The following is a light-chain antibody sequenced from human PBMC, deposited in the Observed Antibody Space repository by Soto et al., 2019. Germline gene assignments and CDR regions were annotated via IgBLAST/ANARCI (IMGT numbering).Light chain of an antibody. CDR2: AAS. Sequence: DIQMTQSPSSLSASVGDRVTITCRASQSISSYLNWYQQKPGKAPKLLIYAASSLQSGAPSRFSGSGSGTDFTLPISSLQPEDFATYYCQQSYSTPWYTFGQGTKLEIK. V-gene: IGKV1-39*01. CDR1: QSISSY. J-gene: IGKJ2*01. CDR3: QQSYSTPWYT.